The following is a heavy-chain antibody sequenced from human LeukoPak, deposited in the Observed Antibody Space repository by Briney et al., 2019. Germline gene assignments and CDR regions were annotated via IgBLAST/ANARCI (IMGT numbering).Heavy chain of an antibody. J-gene: IGHJ5*02. V-gene: IGHV3-74*01. CDR1: GITFGNNW. CDR3: ARDVPHNWFDT. Sequence: GGSLRLSCAASGITFGNNWMHWVRQAPGKGLVWVSRINSDGGGAIYADSVKGRFTVSRDNAKNTLYLQMNSLRAEDTAVYYCARDVPHNWFDTWGQGTLVTVSS. CDR2: INSDGGGA.